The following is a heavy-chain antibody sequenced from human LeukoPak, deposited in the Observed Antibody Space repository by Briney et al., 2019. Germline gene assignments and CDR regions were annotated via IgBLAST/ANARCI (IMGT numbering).Heavy chain of an antibody. CDR3: VKAQAVVVVAATNSFDY. D-gene: IGHD2-15*01. CDR2: ISSNGGST. V-gene: IGHV3-64D*09. Sequence: PGRSLRLSCSASGFTFSSYAMHWVRQAPGKGLEYVSAISSNGGSTYYADSVKGRFTISRDNSKNTLYLQLSSLGAEDTAVYYCVKAQAVVVVAATNSFDYWGQGTLVTVSS. J-gene: IGHJ4*02. CDR1: GFTFSSYA.